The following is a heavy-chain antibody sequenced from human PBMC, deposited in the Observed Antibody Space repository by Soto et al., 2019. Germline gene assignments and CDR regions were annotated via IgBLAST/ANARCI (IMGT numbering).Heavy chain of an antibody. D-gene: IGHD2-15*01. CDR3: ARGGDIVVVVAGGTFDI. CDR2: ISSSSSYI. Sequence: GGSLRLSCAASGFTFSSYSMNWVRQAPGKGLEWVSSISSSSSYIYYADSVKGRFTISRDNAKNSLYLQMNSLRAEDTAVYYCARGGDIVVVVAGGTFDIWGQGTMVTVSS. J-gene: IGHJ3*02. V-gene: IGHV3-21*01. CDR1: GFTFSSYS.